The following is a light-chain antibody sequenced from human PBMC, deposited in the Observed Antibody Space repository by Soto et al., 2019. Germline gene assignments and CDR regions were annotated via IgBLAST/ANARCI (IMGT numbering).Light chain of an antibody. V-gene: IGLV1-51*01. J-gene: IGLJ3*02. Sequence: QSVLTQPPSVSAAPGQKVTISCSGNNSNIENNYVAWYQQLPGTAPKFLIYDDNKRPSGIPDRFSGSKSGSSATLGITGLQTGDEAVYYCGTWDSILRAVVFGGGTKVTVL. CDR3: GTWDSILRAVV. CDR2: DDN. CDR1: NSNIENNY.